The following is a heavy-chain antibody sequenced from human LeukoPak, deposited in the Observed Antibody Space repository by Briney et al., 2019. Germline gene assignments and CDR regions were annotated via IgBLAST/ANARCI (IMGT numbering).Heavy chain of an antibody. D-gene: IGHD3-22*01. CDR2: IYYSGGT. CDR3: AAGGYYDNSGTDY. V-gene: IGHV4-59*03. CDR1: GGSFSGYY. Sequence: ASETLSLTCAVYGGSFSGYYWSWIRQHPGKGLEWIGYIYYSGGTNYNPSLKSRVTISVDTSKNQFSLKLTSVTAADTAVYYCAAGGYYDNSGTDYWGQGTLVTVSS. J-gene: IGHJ4*02.